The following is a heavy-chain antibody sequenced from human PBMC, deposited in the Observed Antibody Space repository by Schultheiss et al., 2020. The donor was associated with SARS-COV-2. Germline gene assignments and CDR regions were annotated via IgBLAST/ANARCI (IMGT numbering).Heavy chain of an antibody. V-gene: IGHV4-59*01. CDR1: GGSISRYY. J-gene: IGHJ1*01. CDR2: IYHAGST. Sequence: SETLSLTCTVSGGSISRYYWSWIRQPPGKGLEWIGYIYHAGSTNYNPYLESRVTIPVDTSKNQFSLDVTSVTAADTAVYYCARLIAGYSYGHYAEYFRLWGQGTPVTVSS. D-gene: IGHD5-18*01. CDR3: ARLIAGYSYGHYAEYFRL.